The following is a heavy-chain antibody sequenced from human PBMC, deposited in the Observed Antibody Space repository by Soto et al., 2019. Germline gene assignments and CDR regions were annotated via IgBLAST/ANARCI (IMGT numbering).Heavy chain of an antibody. Sequence: GGSLRLSCAASGLIFSNAWINWVRQAPGKGLEWVGRIKSKTDGGTTDYAAPVKGRFTISRDDSKNTLYLQMNSLKTEDTAVYYCTTDFDVLMVYANENDYWGQGTLVTVSS. J-gene: IGHJ4*02. D-gene: IGHD2-8*01. CDR1: GLIFSNAW. CDR2: IKSKTDGGTT. CDR3: TTDFDVLMVYANENDY. V-gene: IGHV3-15*07.